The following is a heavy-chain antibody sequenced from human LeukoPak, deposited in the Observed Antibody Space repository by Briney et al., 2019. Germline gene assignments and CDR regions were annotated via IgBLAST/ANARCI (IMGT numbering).Heavy chain of an antibody. V-gene: IGHV4-4*02. CDR1: GGSISSSNW. D-gene: IGHD4-17*01. CDR2: IYHSGST. J-gene: IGHJ4*02. CDR3: ARDHYGDYGGFDY. Sequence: SGTLSLTCAVSGGSISSSNWWSWVRQPPGKGLEWIGEIYHSGSTNYNPSLKSRVTISVDKSKNQFSLKLSSVTAADTAVYYCARDHYGDYGGFDYWGQGTLVTVSS.